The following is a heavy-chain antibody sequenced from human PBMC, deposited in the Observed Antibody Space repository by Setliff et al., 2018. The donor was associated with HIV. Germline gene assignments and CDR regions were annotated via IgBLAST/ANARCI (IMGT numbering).Heavy chain of an antibody. Sequence: GGSLRLSCAASGFTFSNYAMSWVRQAPGKGLEWVSIISASGGSTYYADSVKGRFTIPRDNSRSTVYVQMNSLRAEDTAVYFCARDLTTIVTRKVFDIWGQGTKVTVSS. CDR2: ISASGGST. CDR3: ARDLTTIVTRKVFDI. CDR1: GFTFSNYA. J-gene: IGHJ3*01. V-gene: IGHV3-23*01. D-gene: IGHD4-17*01.